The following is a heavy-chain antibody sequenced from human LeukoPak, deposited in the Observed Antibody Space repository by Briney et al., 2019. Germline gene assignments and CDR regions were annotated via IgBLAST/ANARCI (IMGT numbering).Heavy chain of an antibody. J-gene: IGHJ4*02. CDR2: INPNSGGT. D-gene: IGHD3-10*01. CDR1: GYTFTGYY. V-gene: IGHV1-2*02. CDR3: ARVYYGSGSYYTKPFDY. Sequence: ASVKVSCKASGYTFTGYYMHWVRQAPGQGPEWMGWINPNSGGTNYAQKFQGRVTMTRDTSISTAYMELSRLRSDDTAVYYCARVYYGSGSYYTKPFDYWGQGTLVTVSS.